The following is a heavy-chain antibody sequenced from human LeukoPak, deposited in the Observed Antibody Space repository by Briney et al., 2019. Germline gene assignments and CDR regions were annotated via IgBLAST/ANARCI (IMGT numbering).Heavy chain of an antibody. Sequence: GGSLRLSCAASGFTFGSYAMSWVRQTPGKSLEWVSIISNGGVTTYYADSVRGRFTISRDNSKDLLYLQMDSLRAEDTAVYYCAKELGLKFDYWGQGTLVTVSS. CDR3: AKELGLKFDY. V-gene: IGHV3-23*01. CDR1: GFTFGSYA. J-gene: IGHJ4*02. CDR2: ISNGGVTT. D-gene: IGHD6-13*01.